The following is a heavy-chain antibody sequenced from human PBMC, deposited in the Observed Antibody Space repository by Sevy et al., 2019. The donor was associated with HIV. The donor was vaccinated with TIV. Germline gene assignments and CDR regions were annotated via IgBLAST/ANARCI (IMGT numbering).Heavy chain of an antibody. CDR2: MNPNSGNT. Sequence: ASVKVSCKASGYTFTSYDINWVRQATGQGLEWMGWMNPNSGNTGYAQKFQGRVTMTRNTSISTAYMELGSLRSEDTAVYYCARGPLSGSSSWYYYYYGMDVWGQGTTVTVSS. V-gene: IGHV1-8*01. CDR1: GYTFTSYD. D-gene: IGHD6-13*01. J-gene: IGHJ6*02. CDR3: ARGPLSGSSSWYYYYYGMDV.